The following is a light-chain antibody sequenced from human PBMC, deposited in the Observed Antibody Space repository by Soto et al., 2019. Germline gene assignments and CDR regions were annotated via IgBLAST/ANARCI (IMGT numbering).Light chain of an antibody. CDR1: SSDVGGYNF. V-gene: IGLV2-14*03. CDR3: NSYTSSGAVV. Sequence: QSALTQPASVSGSPGQSITNSCTGTSSDVGGYNFVSWYQQHPGNAPKLIIYDVTSRPSGVSNRFSGSKSGNAASLTISGLQAEDEALYYCNSYTSSGAVVFGGGTKVTVL. CDR2: DVT. J-gene: IGLJ3*02.